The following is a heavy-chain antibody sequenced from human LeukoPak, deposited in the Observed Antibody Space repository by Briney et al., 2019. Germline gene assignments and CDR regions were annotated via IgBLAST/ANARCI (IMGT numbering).Heavy chain of an antibody. CDR1: GGSVSSTNW. CDR2: VHLDGRT. D-gene: IGHD6-25*01. V-gene: IGHV4-4*02. Sequence: SETLSLTCGVSGGSVSSTNWWTWIRQPPGKGLEWIGGVHLDGRTNFNPSLKSRLTMSVDLSENHVSLKLTSVTAADTAVYYCAREGGFYRPLDYSGQGTLVTVSS. J-gene: IGHJ4*02. CDR3: AREGGFYRPLDY.